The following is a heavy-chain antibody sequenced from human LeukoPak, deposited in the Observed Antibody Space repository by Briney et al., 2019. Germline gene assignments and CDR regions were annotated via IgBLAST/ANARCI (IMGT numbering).Heavy chain of an antibody. D-gene: IGHD2-15*01. J-gene: IGHJ4*02. Sequence: SVKVSCKASGGTFSSYAISWVRQAPGQGLEWMGGIIPIFGTANYAQKFQGRVTMTRDMSTSTVYMELSSLRSEDTAVYYCAVCSGGSCYSALDAPDYWGQGTLVTVSS. CDR3: AVCSGGSCYSALDAPDY. CDR2: IIPIFGTA. V-gene: IGHV1-69*05. CDR1: GGTFSSYA.